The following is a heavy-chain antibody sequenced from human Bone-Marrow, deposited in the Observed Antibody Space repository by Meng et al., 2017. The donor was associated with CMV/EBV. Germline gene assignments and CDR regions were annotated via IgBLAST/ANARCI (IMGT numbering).Heavy chain of an antibody. CDR1: GFTFSDYY. CDR3: AKDGSIVVVPAAPGEYFDY. V-gene: IGHV3-11*04. Sequence: GESLKISCAASGFTFSDYYMSWIRQAPGKGLEWVSYISSSGSTIYYADSVKGRFTISRDNAKNSLYLQMNSLRAEDTAVYYCAKDGSIVVVPAAPGEYFDYWGQGTLVTVSS. D-gene: IGHD2-2*01. J-gene: IGHJ4*02. CDR2: ISSSGSTI.